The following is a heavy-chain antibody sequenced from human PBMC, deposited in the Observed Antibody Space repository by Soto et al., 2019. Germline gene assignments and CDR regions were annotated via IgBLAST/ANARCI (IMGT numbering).Heavy chain of an antibody. CDR2: ISAYNGNT. J-gene: IGHJ6*02. CDR1: GYTFTSYG. D-gene: IGHD3-16*01. Sequence: ASVKVSCKASGYTFTSYGISWVRQAPGQGLEWMGWISAYNGNTNYAQKLQGRVTMTTDTSTSTAYMELRSLRSDDTAVYYCARELIITFGGALYYYSGMDVCGQGPTVTVYS. CDR3: ARELIITFGGALYYYSGMDV. V-gene: IGHV1-18*04.